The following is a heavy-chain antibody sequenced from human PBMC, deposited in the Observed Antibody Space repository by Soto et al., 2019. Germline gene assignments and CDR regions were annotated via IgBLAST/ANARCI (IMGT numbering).Heavy chain of an antibody. J-gene: IGHJ6*02. V-gene: IGHV4-34*01. CDR2: FNHSAST. CDR1: GGSFSGYY. CDR3: ARWGPITGTETGYYYYGMDV. Sequence: SQTLSLTCAVYGGSFSGYYWSLIRQPPGKGLGWIWEFNHSASTNYNPSLKSRVAISVDTSKNQFSLKLSSVTAADTAVYYCARWGPITGTETGYYYYGMDVWGQGTTVTVSS. D-gene: IGHD1-20*01.